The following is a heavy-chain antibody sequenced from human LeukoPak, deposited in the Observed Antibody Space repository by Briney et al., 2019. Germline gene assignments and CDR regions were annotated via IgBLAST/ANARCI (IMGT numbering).Heavy chain of an antibody. CDR1: GGSISSYY. J-gene: IGHJ4*02. CDR2: IYYSGST. Sequence: PSGTLSLTCTVSGGSISSYYWSWIRQPPGKGLEWIGYIYYSGSTNYNPSLKSRVTISVDTSKNQFSLKLSSVTAADTAVYYCASTYYYDSSGYYYVLDYWGQGTLVTVSS. V-gene: IGHV4-59*01. CDR3: ASTYYYDSSGYYYVLDY. D-gene: IGHD3-22*01.